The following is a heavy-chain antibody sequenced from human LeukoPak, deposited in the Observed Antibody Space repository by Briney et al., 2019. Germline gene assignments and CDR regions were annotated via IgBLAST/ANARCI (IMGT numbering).Heavy chain of an antibody. Sequence: GGSLRLSCAASGFTFSSYGMHWVRQAPGKGLEWVAFIRYDGSNKYYADSVKGRFTISRDNSKNTLYLQMNSLRAEDTAVYYCANLGYCSGGSCYPDFDPWGQGTLVTVSS. CDR3: ANLGYCSGGSCYPDFDP. J-gene: IGHJ5*02. CDR2: IRYDGSNK. D-gene: IGHD2-15*01. CDR1: GFTFSSYG. V-gene: IGHV3-30*02.